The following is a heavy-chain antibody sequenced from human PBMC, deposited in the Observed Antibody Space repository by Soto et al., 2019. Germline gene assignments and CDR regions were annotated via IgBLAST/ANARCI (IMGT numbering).Heavy chain of an antibody. CDR3: AKETVFTAVEDK. CDR1: GYSISSSNW. CDR2: IYYSGST. D-gene: IGHD3-10*02. J-gene: IGHJ4*02. V-gene: IGHV4-28*03. Sequence: SETLSLTCAVSGYSISSSNWWGWIRQPPGKGLEWIGYIYYSGSTYYNPSLKSRVTMSVDTSKNQFSLKLSSVTAVDTAVYYCAKETVFTAVEDKWGQGTLVTVS.